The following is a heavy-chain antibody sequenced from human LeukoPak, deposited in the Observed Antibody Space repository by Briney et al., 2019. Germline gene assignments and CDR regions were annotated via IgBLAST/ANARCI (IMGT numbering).Heavy chain of an antibody. Sequence: KPSETLSLTCTVPGGSISSYYWSWIRQPPGKGLEWIGYIYHSGSTNYNPSLKSRVTISVDTSKKEFPLKLTSVTAAVRTGFYLAREANCYGSGSYFEGTFDYWGQGSLGTVSS. CDR3: AREANCYGSGSYFEGTFDY. J-gene: IGHJ4*02. CDR1: GGSISSYY. CDR2: IYHSGST. D-gene: IGHD3-10*01. V-gene: IGHV4-59*01.